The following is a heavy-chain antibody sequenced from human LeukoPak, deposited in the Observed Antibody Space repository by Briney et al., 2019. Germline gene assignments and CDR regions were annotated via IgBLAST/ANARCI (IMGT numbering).Heavy chain of an antibody. J-gene: IGHJ3*02. CDR3: ARGPAEWEQNDAFDI. D-gene: IGHD1-26*01. CDR1: GYTFTSFD. Sequence: ASVKVSCKASGYTFTSFDINWVRQATGQGLEWMGWMNPNSGNTGYAQNFQGRVTMNRNNSISTAYMEVSSLRSEDTAVYYCARGPAEWEQNDAFDIWGQGTMVTVSS. CDR2: MNPNSGNT. V-gene: IGHV1-8*01.